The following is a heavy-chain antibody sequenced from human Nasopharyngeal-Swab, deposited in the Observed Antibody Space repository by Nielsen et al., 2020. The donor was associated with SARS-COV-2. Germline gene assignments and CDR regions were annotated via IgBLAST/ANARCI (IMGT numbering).Heavy chain of an antibody. Sequence: ASVKVSCKASGSTFTSYAMHWVRQAPGQRLEWMGWINAGNGNTKYSQKFQGRVTITRDTSASTAYMELSSLRSEDTAVYYCARGSYSSGWHTTDDAFDIWGQGTMVTVSS. CDR2: INAGNGNT. D-gene: IGHD6-19*01. CDR1: GSTFTSYA. CDR3: ARGSYSSGWHTTDDAFDI. J-gene: IGHJ3*02. V-gene: IGHV1-3*01.